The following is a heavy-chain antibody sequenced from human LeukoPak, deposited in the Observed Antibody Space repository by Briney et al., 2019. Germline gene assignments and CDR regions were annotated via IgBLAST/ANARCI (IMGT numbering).Heavy chain of an antibody. CDR3: ARNVRGQRFYYYYMDV. Sequence: PSETLSLTCAVSGYSISSGYYWGWIRQPPGKGLEWIGSIYHSGSTYYNPPLKSRVTISVATSKNQFSLKLSSVTAADTAVYYCARNVRGQRFYYYYMDVWGKGTTVTVSS. CDR1: GYSISSGYY. J-gene: IGHJ6*03. V-gene: IGHV4-38-2*01. D-gene: IGHD3-16*01. CDR2: IYHSGST.